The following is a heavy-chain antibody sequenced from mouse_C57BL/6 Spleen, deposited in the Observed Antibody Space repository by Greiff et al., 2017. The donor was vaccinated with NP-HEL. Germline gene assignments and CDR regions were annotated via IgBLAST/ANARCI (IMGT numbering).Heavy chain of an antibody. V-gene: IGHV1-64*01. CDR1: GYTFTSYW. J-gene: IGHJ1*03. D-gene: IGHD2-5*01. CDR3: ARDDSNYWYCDG. CDR2: IHPNSGST. Sequence: VQLQQSGAELVKPGASVKLSCKASGYTFTSYWMHWVKQRPGPGLEWIGMIHPNSGSTNYNEKFKSKATLTVDKSSSTAYMQLSSLTSEDSAVYYGARDDSNYWYCDGWGKGTTVTVSS.